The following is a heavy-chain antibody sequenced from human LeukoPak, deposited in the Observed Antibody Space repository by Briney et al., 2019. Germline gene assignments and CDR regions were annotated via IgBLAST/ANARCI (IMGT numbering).Heavy chain of an antibody. CDR3: ARSITMIVEGWYFDL. CDR1: GGFISSGGYY. D-gene: IGHD3-22*01. CDR2: IYYSGST. Sequence: PSQTLSLTCTVSGGFISSGGYYWSWIRQHPGKGLEWIGYIYYSGSTYYNPSLKSRVTISVDTSKNQFSLKLSSVTAADTAVYYCARSITMIVEGWYFDLWGRGTLVTVSS. J-gene: IGHJ2*01. V-gene: IGHV4-31*03.